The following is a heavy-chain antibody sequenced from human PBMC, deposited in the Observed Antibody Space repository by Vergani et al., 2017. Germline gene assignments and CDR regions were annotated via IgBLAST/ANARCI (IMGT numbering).Heavy chain of an antibody. CDR1: GFSLSTSGVG. Sequence: QESGPTLVKPTQTLTLTCTFSGFSLSTSGVGVGWIRQPPGKALEWLAHIFSNDEKSYSTSLKSRLTISKDTSKSQVVLTMTNMDPVDTATYYCARILDTTGTTGRYYYYYGMDVWGQGTTVTVSS. D-gene: IGHD1-1*01. CDR2: IFSNDEK. V-gene: IGHV2-26*01. J-gene: IGHJ6*02. CDR3: ARILDTTGTTGRYYYYYGMDV.